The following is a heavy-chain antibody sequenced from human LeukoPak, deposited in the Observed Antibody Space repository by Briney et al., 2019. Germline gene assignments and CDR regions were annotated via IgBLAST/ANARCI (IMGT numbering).Heavy chain of an antibody. Sequence: PGGSLRLSCAASGFTFSRYAISWVRQAPGKGLEWVSTISGSGGSTYYADSVKGRFTISRDNSKNTLYLQMSSLRAEDTAVYYCAKHGSGSYSSFDYWGQGTLVTVSS. CDR1: GFTFSRYA. CDR3: AKHGSGSYSSFDY. D-gene: IGHD1-26*01. CDR2: ISGSGGST. V-gene: IGHV3-23*01. J-gene: IGHJ4*02.